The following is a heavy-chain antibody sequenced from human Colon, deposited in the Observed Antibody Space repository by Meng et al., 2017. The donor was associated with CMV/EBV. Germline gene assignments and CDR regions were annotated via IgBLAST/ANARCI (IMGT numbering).Heavy chain of an antibody. D-gene: IGHD4-17*01. CDR1: GFTFSNAW. Sequence: GGSLRLSGAASGFTFSNAWMSWVRQAPGKGLGWVGRIKSKTDGGTTDYAAPVKGRFTLSRDDSNSTLYLQMNSLTTEATAVYYCTTHSGARGSGLPTTVTGVLGYYYYYYGMDVWGQGTTVTVSS. V-gene: IGHV3-15*01. J-gene: IGHJ6*02. CDR2: IKSKTDGGTT. CDR3: TTHSGARGSGLPTTVTGVLGYYYYYYGMDV.